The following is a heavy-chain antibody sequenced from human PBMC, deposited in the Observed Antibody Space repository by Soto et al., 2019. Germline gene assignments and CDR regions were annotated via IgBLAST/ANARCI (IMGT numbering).Heavy chain of an antibody. J-gene: IGHJ6*02. D-gene: IGHD3-22*01. V-gene: IGHV4-61*01. CDR1: GGSVSSGSYY. CDR3: ARDKYDDSSGGDYYYYGMDV. CDR2: IYYSGST. Sequence: SETLSLTCTVSGGSVSSGSYYWSWIRQPPGKGLDWIGYIYYSGSTNYNPSLKSRVTISVDTSKNQFSRKLSSVTAADTAVYYCARDKYDDSSGGDYYYYGMDVWGQGTTVTVSS.